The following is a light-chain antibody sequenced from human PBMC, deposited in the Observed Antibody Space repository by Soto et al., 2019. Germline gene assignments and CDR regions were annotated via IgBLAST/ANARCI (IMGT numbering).Light chain of an antibody. CDR3: QQYGSWT. CDR1: QSVSSSY. J-gene: IGKJ1*01. V-gene: IGKV3-20*01. Sequence: EIVLTQSPGTLSLSPGERATLSCRASQSVSSSYLAWYQQKPGHAPRLLIYGASSRATGITDRFSGSGSGTDLTLTISRLEPEDFAVYYCQQYGSWTFGQGTKVEIK. CDR2: GAS.